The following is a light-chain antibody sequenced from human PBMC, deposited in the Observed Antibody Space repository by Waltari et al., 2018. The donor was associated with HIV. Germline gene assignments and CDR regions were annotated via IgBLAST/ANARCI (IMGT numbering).Light chain of an antibody. Sequence: DIQMTQSPSTLSASVGDRVIITCRASQTITDWLAWYQQKPGKAPKLLIYKASTLESGVPSRFSGSGSGTEFILTISSLQPDDFATYYCQQYNSYPTFGQGTKLEIK. CDR3: QQYNSYPT. CDR1: QTITDW. J-gene: IGKJ2*01. CDR2: KAS. V-gene: IGKV1-5*03.